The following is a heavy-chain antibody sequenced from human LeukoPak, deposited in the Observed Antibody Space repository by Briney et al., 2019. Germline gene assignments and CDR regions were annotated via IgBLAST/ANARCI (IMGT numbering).Heavy chain of an antibody. Sequence: GGSLRLSCTASGFTFGDYAMTWVRQAPGKGLEWVGFIRSQIYGGTPEYAASVKGRFTISRDDFEGVAYLQMNSLKTEDTAVYYCTRDQTPYYWGQGTLVTASS. CDR1: GFTFGDYA. CDR3: TRDQTPYY. CDR2: IRSQIYGGTP. J-gene: IGHJ4*02. V-gene: IGHV3-49*04.